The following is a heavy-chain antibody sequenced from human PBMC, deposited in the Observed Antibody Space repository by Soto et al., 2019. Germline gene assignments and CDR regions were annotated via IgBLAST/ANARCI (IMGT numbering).Heavy chain of an antibody. V-gene: IGHV1-46*03. D-gene: IGHD3-22*01. CDR2: INLSADRT. CDR3: VRDPSSGYRSFDY. Sequence: GASVKVSCKASGYIFTNYYIHWVRQAPGQGLEWMGMINLSADRTSYAQKFQGRFIVTMDTSTSTVYMELGSLRSEDTAVYYCVRDPSSGYRSFDYWGQGTLVTVSS. J-gene: IGHJ4*02. CDR1: GYIFTNYY.